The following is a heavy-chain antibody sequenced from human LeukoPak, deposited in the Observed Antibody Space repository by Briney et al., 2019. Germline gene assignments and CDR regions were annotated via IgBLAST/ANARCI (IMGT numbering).Heavy chain of an antibody. V-gene: IGHV3-30*18. CDR3: AKDRETTASGTFDY. Sequence: GGSLRLSCAASGFTFDKYGMHYIRQAPGKGLEWVAVILEDGRIKKYADSVKDRFTISRDNTNNTLYLQMNRLRAEDTGIYFCAKDRETTASGTFDYWGRGTLVAVSS. J-gene: IGHJ4*02. D-gene: IGHD1-1*01. CDR2: ILEDGRIK. CDR1: GFTFDKYG.